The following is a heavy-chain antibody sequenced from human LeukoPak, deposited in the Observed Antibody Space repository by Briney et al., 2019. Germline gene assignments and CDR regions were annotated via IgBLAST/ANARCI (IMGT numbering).Heavy chain of an antibody. CDR1: GFTFDDYA. D-gene: IGHD4-17*01. V-gene: IGHV3-9*01. Sequence: GGSLRLSCAASGFTFDDYAMHWVRQAPGKGLEWVSGISWNSSSIGYADSVKGRFTISRDNSKNTLYLQMNSLRVEDTAVYYCARRYSGDSPLDYWGQGTLVTVSS. J-gene: IGHJ4*02. CDR2: ISWNSSSI. CDR3: ARRYSGDSPLDY.